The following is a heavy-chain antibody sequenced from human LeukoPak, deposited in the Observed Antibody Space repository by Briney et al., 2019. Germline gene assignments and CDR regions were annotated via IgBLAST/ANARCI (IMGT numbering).Heavy chain of an antibody. V-gene: IGHV4-39*01. CDR2: IYYSGST. J-gene: IGHJ6*02. Sequence: SETLSLTCTVSGGSISSSSYYWGWIRQPPGKGLEWIGSIYYSGSTYYNPSLKSRVTISVDTSRNQFSLKLSSVTAADTAEYYCARPGIAGTRANYYYYGMDVWGQGTTVTVSS. CDR1: GGSISSSSYY. CDR3: ARPGIAGTRANYYYYGMDV. D-gene: IGHD1-7*01.